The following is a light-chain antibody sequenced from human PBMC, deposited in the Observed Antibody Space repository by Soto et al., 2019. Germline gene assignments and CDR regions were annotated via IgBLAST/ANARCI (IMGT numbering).Light chain of an antibody. CDR1: QSVRSSD. CDR3: QQHGVPKT. CDR2: GAS. Sequence: EIVLTQSPGTLSLSSGERATLSCRASQSVRSSDLAWYQQKAGQAPRLLIYGASSRATGIPDRFSGSGSGTDFTLTISRLEPEDFAVYYCQQHGVPKTFGQGTKVEIK. V-gene: IGKV3-20*01. J-gene: IGKJ1*01.